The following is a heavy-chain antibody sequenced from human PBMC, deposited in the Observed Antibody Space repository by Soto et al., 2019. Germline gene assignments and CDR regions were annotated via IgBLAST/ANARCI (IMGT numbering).Heavy chain of an antibody. CDR3: ARVPGP. Sequence: SETLSLTCAVYGGSFSGYYWNWIRQPPGKGLEWFGEIDNSGSTNYNPSLKSRVTISIDASRNQFSLKLNSVTAADTAVYYCARVPGPWGQGTLVTVSS. D-gene: IGHD7-27*01. CDR1: GGSFSGYY. J-gene: IGHJ5*02. V-gene: IGHV4-34*01. CDR2: IDNSGST.